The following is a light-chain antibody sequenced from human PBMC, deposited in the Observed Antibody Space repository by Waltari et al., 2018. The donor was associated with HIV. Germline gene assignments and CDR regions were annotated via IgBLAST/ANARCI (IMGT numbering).Light chain of an antibody. CDR3: QQYGGSRWT. CDR1: QSVSSSH. V-gene: IGKV3-20*01. CDR2: GAS. Sequence: EIILTQSPGTLSLSPGERATLSCRASQSVSSSHLAWYQQKPGQAPRLLIYGASSRATGIPDRFSGSGSGTDFIRTISGLEPEDFAVYYCQQYGGSRWTFGQGTKVEIK. J-gene: IGKJ1*01.